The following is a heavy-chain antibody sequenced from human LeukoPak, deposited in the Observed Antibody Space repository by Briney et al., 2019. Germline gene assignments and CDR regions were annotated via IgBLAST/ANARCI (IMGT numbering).Heavy chain of an antibody. CDR1: GFTVSSNY. J-gene: IGHJ4*02. V-gene: IGHV3-53*01. CDR3: ARDNIAAAGILDY. Sequence: GGSLRLSCAASGFTVSSNYMSWVRQAPGKGLEWVSVIYSGGSTYYADSVKGRFTISRDNSKNTLYLQMNSLRAEDTAAYYRARDNIAAAGILDYWGQGTLVTVSS. CDR2: IYSGGST. D-gene: IGHD6-13*01.